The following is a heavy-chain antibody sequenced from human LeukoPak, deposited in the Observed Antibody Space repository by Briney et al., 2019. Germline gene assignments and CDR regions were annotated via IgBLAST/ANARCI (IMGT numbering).Heavy chain of an antibody. CDR3: ARGAFGVYAFDI. CDR2: ITPDGTST. Sequence: GGSLRLSSEASGFTFSTYWMHWVRQAPGKGLVWVSRITPDGTSTTYADSVKGRFTISRDNAKNTLYVQMNSLRAEDTAVYYCARGAFGVYAFDIWGQGTMVTVSS. CDR1: GFTFSTYW. D-gene: IGHD3-3*01. V-gene: IGHV3-74*01. J-gene: IGHJ3*02.